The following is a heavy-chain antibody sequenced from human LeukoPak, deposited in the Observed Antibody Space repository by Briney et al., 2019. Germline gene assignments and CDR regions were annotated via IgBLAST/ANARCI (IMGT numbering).Heavy chain of an antibody. CDR1: GYSFITYG. Sequence: ASVKVSCKASGYSFITYGISWVRQAPGQGLEWMAWINTYNGNAHYAEKFQGRVSLTTDTSTYTAYMERRSLRSDDTAVYYCARFSKIARGYTIFGVVPSGGDYWGQGTLLTVSS. CDR2: INTYNGNA. CDR3: ARFSKIARGYTIFGVVPSGGDY. V-gene: IGHV1-18*01. J-gene: IGHJ4*02. D-gene: IGHD3-3*01.